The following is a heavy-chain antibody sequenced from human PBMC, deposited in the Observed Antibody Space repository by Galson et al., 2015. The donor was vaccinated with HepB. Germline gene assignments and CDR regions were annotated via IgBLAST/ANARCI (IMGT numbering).Heavy chain of an antibody. CDR2: IWYDGSNK. V-gene: IGHV3-33*01. J-gene: IGHJ4*02. Sequence: SLRLSCAASGFTFSSYGMHWVRQAPGKGLEWVAVIWYDGSNKYYADSVKGRFTISRDNSKNTLYLQMNSLRAEDTAVYYCARDPYGGSEGFVDYWGQGTLVTVSS. D-gene: IGHD4-23*01. CDR1: GFTFSSYG. CDR3: ARDPYGGSEGFVDY.